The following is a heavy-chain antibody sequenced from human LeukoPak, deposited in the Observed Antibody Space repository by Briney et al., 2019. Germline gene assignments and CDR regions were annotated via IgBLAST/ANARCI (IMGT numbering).Heavy chain of an antibody. CDR3: ARYYCSGGACYSLADY. V-gene: IGHV4-39*01. D-gene: IGHD2-15*01. CDR1: NGSISSSSYY. CDR2: IYYSAST. J-gene: IGHJ4*01. Sequence: SETLSLTCTVSNGSISSSSYYWGWLRQPPGKGLEWIGSIYYSASTYYNPSLKSRVTISVDTSKNQFSLKLSSVTAADTAVYYCARYYCSGGACYSLADYWGQGNQVTVSS.